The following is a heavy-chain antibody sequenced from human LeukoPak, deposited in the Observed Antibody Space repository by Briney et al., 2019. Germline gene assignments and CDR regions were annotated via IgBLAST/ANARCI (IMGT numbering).Heavy chain of an antibody. J-gene: IGHJ3*02. CDR2: IYYSGST. D-gene: IGHD2-2*01. CDR1: GGSISSSSYY. CDR3: ARRPLSGPFDI. V-gene: IGHV4-61*05. Sequence: PSETLSLTCTVSGGSISSSSYYWGWSRQPPGKGLEWIGYIYYSGSTNYNPSLKSRVTISVDTYKTQFSLKLSSVTAADTAVYYCARRPLSGPFDIWGQGTMVTVSS.